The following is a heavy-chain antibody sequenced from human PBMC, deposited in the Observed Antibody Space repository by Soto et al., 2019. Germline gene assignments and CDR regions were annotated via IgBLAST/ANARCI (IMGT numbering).Heavy chain of an antibody. V-gene: IGHV3-23*01. CDR2: ISGSGGST. CDR3: AKDYSDYYYDSSGYYHFDY. Sequence: LSLTCAASGFTFSSYAMSWVRQAPGKGLEWVSAISGSGGSTYYADSVKGRFTISRDNSKNTLYLQMNSLRAEDTAVYYCAKDYSDYYYDSSGYYHFDYWGQGTLVTVSS. D-gene: IGHD3-22*01. CDR1: GFTFSSYA. J-gene: IGHJ4*02.